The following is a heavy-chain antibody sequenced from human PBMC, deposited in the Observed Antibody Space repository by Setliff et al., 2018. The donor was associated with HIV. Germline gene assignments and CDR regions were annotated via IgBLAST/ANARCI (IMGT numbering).Heavy chain of an antibody. V-gene: IGHV4-39*07. D-gene: IGHD1-26*01. CDR2: INYSGTT. CDR1: GDSISSTTFY. Sequence: PSETLSLTCTVSGDSISSTTFYWVWIRQPPGKGLEWIGIINYSGTTYYNPSLKSRVTISVDTSKNQFSLTLNSVTAADTAIYYCARAGMGALRSLFDYWGQGTLVTVSS. J-gene: IGHJ4*02. CDR3: ARAGMGALRSLFDY.